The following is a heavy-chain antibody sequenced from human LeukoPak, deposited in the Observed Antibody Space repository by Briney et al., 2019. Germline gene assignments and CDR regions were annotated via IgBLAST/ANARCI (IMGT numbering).Heavy chain of an antibody. V-gene: IGHV3-74*01. CDR3: VKDGSGSYYTYYFDY. Sequence: GGSLRLSCAASGFTFSSYWMHWVHQGPGKGLVWVSRINNDGSTTSYADSVKGRFTISRDNAKNTLYLQMNSLRAEDTAVYYCVKDGSGSYYTYYFDYWGQGTLVTVSS. D-gene: IGHD3-10*01. CDR2: INNDGSTT. CDR1: GFTFSSYW. J-gene: IGHJ4*02.